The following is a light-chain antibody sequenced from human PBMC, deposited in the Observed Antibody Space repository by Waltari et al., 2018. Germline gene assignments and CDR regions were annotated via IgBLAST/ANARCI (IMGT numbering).Light chain of an antibody. V-gene: IGLV1-40*01. CDR1: SSNFGAGYD. Sequence: QSVLTQPPSMSGAPGQKVTIPCTGGSSNFGAGYDVHWYQQFPGTASKLLIFGNTNRASGVPGRFSGSRSGTSASLAIAGVQSEDEAVYYCQSFDSSLSASVFGGGTKLTVL. CDR3: QSFDSSLSASV. CDR2: GNT. J-gene: IGLJ3*02.